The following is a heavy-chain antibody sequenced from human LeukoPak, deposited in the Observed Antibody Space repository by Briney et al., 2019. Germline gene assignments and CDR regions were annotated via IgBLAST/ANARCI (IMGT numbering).Heavy chain of an antibody. D-gene: IGHD1-26*01. CDR3: AKSSGSYLTFFDY. CDR2: ISGSGGST. V-gene: IGHV3-23*01. Sequence: GSLRLSCAASGFTFSSYAMSWVRQAPGKGLEWVSAISGSGGSTYYADSVKGRSTISRDNSKNTLYLQMNSLRAEDTAVYYCAKSSGSYLTFFDYWGQGTLVTVSS. CDR1: GFTFSSYA. J-gene: IGHJ4*02.